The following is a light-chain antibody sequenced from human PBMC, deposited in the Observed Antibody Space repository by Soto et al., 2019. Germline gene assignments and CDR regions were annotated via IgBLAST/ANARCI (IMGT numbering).Light chain of an antibody. Sequence: EIVLTQSPGTLSLSPGERATLSCRASQSVSSTFLAWYQQKPGQAPRLLIYGASSRATGIPDRFSGSGSGTDFTLTISRLEPEDFAVDYGQQYYNSPRTFGQGTKVEIK. CDR2: GAS. CDR1: QSVSSTF. V-gene: IGKV3-20*01. CDR3: QQYYNSPRT. J-gene: IGKJ1*01.